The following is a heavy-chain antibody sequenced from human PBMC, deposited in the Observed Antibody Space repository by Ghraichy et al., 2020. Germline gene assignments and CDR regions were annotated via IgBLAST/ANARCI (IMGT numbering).Heavy chain of an antibody. D-gene: IGHD4-17*01. CDR1: GGSISSGGYY. CDR3: AREGPTVTTRAGGMDV. V-gene: IGHV4-31*03. Sequence: QTLSLTCTVSGGSISSGGYYWSWIRQHPGKGLEWIGYIYYSGSTYYNPSLKSRVTISVDTSKNQFSLKLSSVTAADTAVYYCAREGPTVTTRAGGMDVWGQGTTVTVSS. J-gene: IGHJ6*02. CDR2: IYYSGST.